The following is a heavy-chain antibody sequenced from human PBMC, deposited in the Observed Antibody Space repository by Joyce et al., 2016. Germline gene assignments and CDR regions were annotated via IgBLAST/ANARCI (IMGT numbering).Heavy chain of an antibody. J-gene: IGHJ2*01. CDR2: IDTKSGNP. Sequence: QVQLEQSGSELKKPGPSVKISCKASGYTFTGYGVNWLQQHPGQGREWLGWIDTKSGNPKDAHAFTGRFGFSLDTSVSTAYLKINTLKANETAVYYCARNPVSVSGKPNWSLDLWGRGTLVAVSS. CDR1: GYTFTGYG. V-gene: IGHV7-4-1*02. D-gene: IGHD1-20*01. CDR3: ARNPVSVSGKPNWSLDL.